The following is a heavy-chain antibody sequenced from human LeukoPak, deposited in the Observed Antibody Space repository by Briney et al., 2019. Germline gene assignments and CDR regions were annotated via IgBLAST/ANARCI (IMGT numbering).Heavy chain of an antibody. V-gene: IGHV3-23*01. D-gene: IGHD3-10*01. Sequence: GGSLRLSCAASGFTFSSYAMSWVCQAPGKGLEWVSAISGSGGSTYYADSVKGRFTISRDNSKNTLYLQMNSLRAEDTAVYYCAKAGGSGSSRDYWGQGTLVTVSS. CDR3: AKAGGSGSSRDY. J-gene: IGHJ4*02. CDR1: GFTFSSYA. CDR2: ISGSGGST.